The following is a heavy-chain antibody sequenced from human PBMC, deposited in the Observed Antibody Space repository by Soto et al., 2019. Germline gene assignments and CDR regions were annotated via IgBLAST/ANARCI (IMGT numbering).Heavy chain of an antibody. J-gene: IGHJ6*02. V-gene: IGHV3-74*01. D-gene: IGHD4-4*01. Sequence: QTGGSLRLSCAASGFTFSSYWMHWVRQAPGEGLMWVSRINPDGSTTSYADSVKGRFTISRDNAKNTLYLQMNSLRVEDTAVYYCARVPTTVTPPGMDVWGQGTTVTVSS. CDR1: GFTFSSYW. CDR3: ARVPTTVTPPGMDV. CDR2: INPDGSTT.